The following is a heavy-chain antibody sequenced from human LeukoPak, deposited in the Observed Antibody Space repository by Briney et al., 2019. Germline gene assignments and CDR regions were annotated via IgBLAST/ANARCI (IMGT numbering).Heavy chain of an antibody. CDR3: AKARGSGMPTNFDS. J-gene: IGHJ4*02. D-gene: IGHD5-24*01. CDR2: IRSNGGNK. Sequence: GGSLRLFCAASGFTFSNYGMHWVRQAPGKGLEWVAFIRSNGGNKYYADAGKGRFTISRDNTKHTLYGQMNSLRGEDTAVYYCAKARGSGMPTNFDSSGQGTLVTVSS. V-gene: IGHV3-30*02. CDR1: GFTFSNYG.